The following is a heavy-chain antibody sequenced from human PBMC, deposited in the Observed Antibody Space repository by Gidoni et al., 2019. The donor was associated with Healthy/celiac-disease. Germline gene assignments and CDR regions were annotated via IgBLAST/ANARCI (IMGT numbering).Heavy chain of an antibody. CDR1: GFTFSSYW. Sequence: EVQLVESGGGLVQPGGSLRLSCAASGFTFSSYWMSWVRQAPGKGLEWVANIKQDGSEKYYVDSVKGRFTISRDNAKNSLYLQMNSLRAEDTAVYYCAREWGPGIVVVVAAADYWGQGTLVTVSS. V-gene: IGHV3-7*03. CDR3: AREWGPGIVVVVAAADY. J-gene: IGHJ4*02. CDR2: IKQDGSEK. D-gene: IGHD2-15*01.